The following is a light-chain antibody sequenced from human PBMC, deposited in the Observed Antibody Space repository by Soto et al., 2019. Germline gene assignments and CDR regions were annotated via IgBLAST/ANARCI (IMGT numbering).Light chain of an antibody. CDR1: QRINNW. Sequence: DIPMTQSPASLSASVGDRVTITCRASQRINNWLAWYQQKPGRAPRVLIYDASSLKSGVPSRFSGSGFGTEFTLTISSLQPDDLATYYCQQYATYSPTFGGGTKVEV. CDR3: QQYATYSPT. J-gene: IGKJ4*01. CDR2: DAS. V-gene: IGKV1-5*01.